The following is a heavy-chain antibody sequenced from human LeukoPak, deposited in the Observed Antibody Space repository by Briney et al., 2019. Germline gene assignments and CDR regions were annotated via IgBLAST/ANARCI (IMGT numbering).Heavy chain of an antibody. CDR3: AKRSTENAFDI. CDR2: ISGSGTST. V-gene: IGHV3-23*01. J-gene: IGHJ3*02. Sequence: GGSLRLSCAASGFTFRSYDMNWVRQPPGKGLEWVSVISGSGTSTYYADSVKGRFTISGDNSKNTLYLQMNSLRAEDTAVYYCAKRSTENAFDIWGQGTMVTLSS. CDR1: GFTFRSYD.